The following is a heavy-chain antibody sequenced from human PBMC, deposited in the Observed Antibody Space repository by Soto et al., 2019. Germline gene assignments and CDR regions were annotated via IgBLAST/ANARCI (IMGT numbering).Heavy chain of an antibody. CDR3: ARDLQMATIRGGDY. Sequence: GGSLRLCCKASGFTFSTYSMNWVRQAPGRGLEWVSSISSTTTHILYADSVKGRFTISRDNGKNSLYLQMNSLRAEDTAVYYCARDLQMATIRGGDYWGQGTQVTVSS. V-gene: IGHV3-21*06. CDR2: ISSTTTHI. J-gene: IGHJ4*02. CDR1: GFTFSTYS. D-gene: IGHD5-12*01.